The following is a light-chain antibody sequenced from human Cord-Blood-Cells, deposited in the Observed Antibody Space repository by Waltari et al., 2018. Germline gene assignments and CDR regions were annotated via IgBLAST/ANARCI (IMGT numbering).Light chain of an antibody. CDR1: SSDVGGYNY. J-gene: IGLJ1*01. CDR2: DVS. CDR3: SSYTSSSTYV. V-gene: IGLV2-14*01. Sequence: QSALTQPASVSGSPGQSITISCTGTSSDVGGYNYVSWYQQHPGKAPKLMIYDVSKRPSGVSTRFSGSKSGNTASPTSSGRQAEDEADYYCSSYTSSSTYVFGTGTKVTVL.